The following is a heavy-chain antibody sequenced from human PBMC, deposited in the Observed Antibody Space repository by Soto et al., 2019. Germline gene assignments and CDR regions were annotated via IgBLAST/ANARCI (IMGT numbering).Heavy chain of an antibody. D-gene: IGHD1-1*01. CDR3: ARQGRPTAGMGWFDP. CDR1: GDSITSNTYF. V-gene: IGHV4-39*01. CDR2: FSSSGGT. J-gene: IGHJ5*02. Sequence: QLQLKESGPGLVRPSETLSLTCTVSGDSITSNTYFWAWLRQPPGKGLTWIGSFSSSGGTFYNPSLKSGLIISEDTAKNQVSLKMASVTAADTAVYYCARQGRPTAGMGWFDPWGPGTLVTVSS.